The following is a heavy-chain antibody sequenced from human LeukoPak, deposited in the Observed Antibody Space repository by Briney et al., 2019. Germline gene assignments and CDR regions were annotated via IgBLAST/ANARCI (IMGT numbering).Heavy chain of an antibody. CDR2: IIPIFGTA. CDR3: AREYSRNFDY. CDR1: GGTFSSYA. Sequence: ASVKVSCKASGGTFSSYAISWLRQAPGQGLEWMGGIIPIFGTANYAQKFQGRVTITADESTSTAYMELSSLRSEDTAVYYCAREYSRNFDYWGQGTLVTVSS. J-gene: IGHJ4*02. V-gene: IGHV1-69*13. D-gene: IGHD6-13*01.